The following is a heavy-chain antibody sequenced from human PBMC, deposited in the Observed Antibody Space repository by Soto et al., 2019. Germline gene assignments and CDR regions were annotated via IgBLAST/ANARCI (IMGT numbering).Heavy chain of an antibody. CDR2: LSGSGIST. CDR3: AKELVGALYYGMDV. CDR1: GFTFSDYA. D-gene: IGHD6-13*01. Sequence: GGSLRLSCAASGFTFSDYAMNWVRQAPGKGLEWVSTLSGSGISTYDADFVKGRFTISRDNSKNMLLLQMNSLRAEDTAIYYCAKELVGALYYGMDVWGQGTTVTVSS. J-gene: IGHJ6*02. V-gene: IGHV3-23*01.